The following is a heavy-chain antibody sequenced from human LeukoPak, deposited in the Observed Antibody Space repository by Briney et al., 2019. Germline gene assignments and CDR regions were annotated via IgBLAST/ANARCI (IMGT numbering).Heavy chain of an antibody. V-gene: IGHV3-23*01. CDR1: GFTFSSYG. CDR3: AKDLHEYYFDY. J-gene: IGHJ4*02. CDR2: INTGGGA. Sequence: GGSLRLSCAASGFTFSSYGMSWVRQAPGKGLEWVSTINTGGGAYYAASVKGRFTISRGNSRNTLYLQMNSLRAEDTAVYYCAKDLHEYYFDYWGQGTLVTVSS.